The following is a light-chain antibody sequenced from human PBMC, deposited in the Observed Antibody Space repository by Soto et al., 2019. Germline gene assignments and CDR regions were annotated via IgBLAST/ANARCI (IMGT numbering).Light chain of an antibody. V-gene: IGKV1-5*03. J-gene: IGKJ1*01. CDR2: KAS. CDR3: QQYNSYRA. CDR1: QSISSY. Sequence: DIQMTQSPSSLSASVGDRVTITCRASQSISSYLNWYQQKPGQVPKLLISKASSLESGVPSRFSGSGSGTEFTLTISSLQPDDSATYYCQQYNSYRAFGQGTKVDIK.